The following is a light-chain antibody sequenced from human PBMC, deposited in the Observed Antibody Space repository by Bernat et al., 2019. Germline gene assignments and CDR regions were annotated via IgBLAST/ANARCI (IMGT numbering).Light chain of an antibody. V-gene: IGLV1-44*01. Sequence: QSVLTQPPSASGTPGQRVTISCSGSSSDVGSNSVTWYQQFPGTAPKVLMYATNQRPSGVPDRFSGSKSGTSASLAICGLQSDDGANYYCASWDDSLNGWVFGGGTRLTVL. CDR2: ATN. CDR1: SSDVGSNS. CDR3: ASWDDSLNGWV. J-gene: IGLJ3*02.